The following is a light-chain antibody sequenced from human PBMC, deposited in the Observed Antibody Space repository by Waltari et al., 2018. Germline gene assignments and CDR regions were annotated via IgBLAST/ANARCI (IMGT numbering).Light chain of an antibody. V-gene: IGKV4-1*01. J-gene: IGKJ2*01. CDR3: QQYYSTLYT. Sequence: DIVMTQSPDSLAVSLGERATINCKSSQSVLYSSNDKNYLAWYQQKPGQPPKLLIYWSCTRAVGVPDRLSGSVSGTDFTLPISSLQAEDVAVYYCQQYYSTLYTFGQGTKLEIK. CDR2: WSC. CDR1: QSVLYSSNDKNY.